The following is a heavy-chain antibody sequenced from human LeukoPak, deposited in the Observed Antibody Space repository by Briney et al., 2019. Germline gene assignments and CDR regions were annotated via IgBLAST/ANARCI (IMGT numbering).Heavy chain of an antibody. J-gene: IGHJ4*02. V-gene: IGHV3-48*03. Sequence: GGSLRLSCAASGFTFSSYEMNWVRQAPGKGLEWVSYISSSGSTIYYADSVKGRFTISRDNAKNSLYLQMNSLRAEDTAVYYCARDADYYDSNGYHHYYFDYWGQGTLVTVSS. CDR3: ARDADYYDSNGYHHYYFDY. CDR1: GFTFSSYE. CDR2: ISSSGSTI. D-gene: IGHD3-22*01.